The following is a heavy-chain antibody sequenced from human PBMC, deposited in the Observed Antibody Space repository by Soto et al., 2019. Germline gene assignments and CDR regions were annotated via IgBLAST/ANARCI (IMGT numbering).Heavy chain of an antibody. CDR3: AKVETQLVLIRYFDY. CDR1: GFTFSSYG. Sequence: PGGSLRLSCAASGFTFSSYGMHWVRQAPGKGLEWVAVISYDGSNKYYADSVKGRFTISRDNSKNTLYLQMNSLRAEDTAVYYCAKVETQLVLIRYFDYWGQGTLVTVSS. V-gene: IGHV3-30*18. D-gene: IGHD6-6*01. J-gene: IGHJ4*02. CDR2: ISYDGSNK.